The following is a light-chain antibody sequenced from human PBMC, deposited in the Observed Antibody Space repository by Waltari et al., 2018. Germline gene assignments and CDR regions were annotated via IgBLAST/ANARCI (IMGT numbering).Light chain of an antibody. Sequence: EIVLTQSPGTLSLSPGERATLSCRASQSVSSSYLGWYQQKPGQAPRLPIHGASSRATGIPDRFSGSGSGTDFTLTISRLEPEDVAVYYCQQYGSSPPITFGQGTRLESK. CDR2: GAS. CDR3: QQYGSSPPIT. J-gene: IGKJ5*01. CDR1: QSVSSSY. V-gene: IGKV3-20*01.